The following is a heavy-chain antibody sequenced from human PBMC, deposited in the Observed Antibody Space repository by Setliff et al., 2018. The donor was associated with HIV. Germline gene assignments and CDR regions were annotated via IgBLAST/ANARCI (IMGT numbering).Heavy chain of an antibody. CDR1: GFTFGDYA. D-gene: IGHD5-12*01. J-gene: IGHJ4*02. CDR2: ISYDGSYK. Sequence: PGGSLRLSCAASGFTFGDYAIHWVRQAPGKGLEWVAVISYDGSYKNYAESVKGRCTISRDNSKNTLYVQMNSLRADDTAMYYCARDWRSGYDLNFDYWGQGTLVTVSS. V-gene: IGHV3-30*04. CDR3: ARDWRSGYDLNFDY.